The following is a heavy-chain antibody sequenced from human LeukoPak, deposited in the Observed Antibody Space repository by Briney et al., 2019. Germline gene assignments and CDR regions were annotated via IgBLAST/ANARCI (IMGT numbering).Heavy chain of an antibody. Sequence: SETLSLTCAVSGYSISSGYYWGWIRQPPGKGLEWIGSIYHSGSTYYNPSLKSRVTISVDTSKNQFSLKLSSVTAADTAVYFCSRLSEYCTNGVCYTAFDYWGQGTLVTVSS. CDR1: GYSISSGYY. CDR2: IYHSGST. V-gene: IGHV4-38-2*01. CDR3: SRLSEYCTNGVCYTAFDY. J-gene: IGHJ4*02. D-gene: IGHD2-8*01.